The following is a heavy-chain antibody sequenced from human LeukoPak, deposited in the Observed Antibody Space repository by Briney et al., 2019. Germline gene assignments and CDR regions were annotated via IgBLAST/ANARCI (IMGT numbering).Heavy chain of an antibody. CDR3: AAWDCSSTSCYIGPNAFDI. D-gene: IGHD2-2*02. Sequence: NPSETLSLTCAVYGVSFSGYYWSGIRQPPGKGLEWFGEINHSGSTNYNPSLKSRVTISVDTSKNQFSLKLSSVTAADTAVYYCAAWDCSSTSCYIGPNAFDIWGQGTMVTVSS. CDR1: GVSFSGYY. CDR2: INHSGST. V-gene: IGHV4-34*01. J-gene: IGHJ3*02.